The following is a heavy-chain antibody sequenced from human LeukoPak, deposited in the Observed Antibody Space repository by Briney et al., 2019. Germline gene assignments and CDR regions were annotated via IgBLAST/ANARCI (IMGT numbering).Heavy chain of an antibody. D-gene: IGHD3-16*01. CDR3: ATYRRPFSDWGSYYFDY. Sequence: PGRSLRLSCAASGFTFSNHGMNWLRQAPGKGLEWVSGISPSGDITYYADSVKGRFTISRDNSKNTLYLQLNSLRAEDTALYYCATYRRPFSDWGSYYFDYWGQGTLVTVSS. V-gene: IGHV3-23*01. J-gene: IGHJ4*02. CDR2: ISPSGDIT. CDR1: GFTFSNHG.